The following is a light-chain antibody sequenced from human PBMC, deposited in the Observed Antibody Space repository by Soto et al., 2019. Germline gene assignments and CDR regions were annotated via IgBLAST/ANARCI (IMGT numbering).Light chain of an antibody. CDR1: QSVSSN. CDR3: QKYNNWLIN. J-gene: IGKJ5*01. Sequence: VVIPHATATLCGLPREILCISFRASQSVSSNLAWYQQKPGQAPRLLIYGASTRATGIPARFSGSGSGTEFTLTISSLQSEDFAVYYCQKYNNWLINFGQGLRREIK. CDR2: GAS. V-gene: IGKV3-15*01.